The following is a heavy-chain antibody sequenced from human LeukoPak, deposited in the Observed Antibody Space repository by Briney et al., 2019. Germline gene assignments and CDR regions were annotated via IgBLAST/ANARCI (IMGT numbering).Heavy chain of an antibody. CDR2: IRSKAYGGTT. V-gene: IGHV3-49*04. Sequence: PGGSLRLSSAASGFTFGDYAMSWVRQAPGKGLEWVGFIRSKAYGGTTEYAASVKGRFTISRDDSKSIAYLQMNSLKTEDTAVYYCTRAANYYDSSGRGYYYYYYMDVWGKGTTVTVSS. D-gene: IGHD3-22*01. CDR3: TRAANYYDSSGRGYYYYYYMDV. CDR1: GFTFGDYA. J-gene: IGHJ6*03.